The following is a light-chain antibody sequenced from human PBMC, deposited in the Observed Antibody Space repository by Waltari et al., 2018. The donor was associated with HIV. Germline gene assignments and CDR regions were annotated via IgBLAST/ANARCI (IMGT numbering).Light chain of an antibody. J-gene: IGKJ5*01. CDR1: QSVGSIY. CDR3: QHSGSSIT. V-gene: IGKV3-20*01. Sequence: EIVLTQSPCTLSLSPGERAILSCRASQSVGSIYLNWYQQKPGQAPRVLIYGASSRDTGIPDRCSGSGSGTDFSLTISRLEPEDFAVYYCQHSGSSITFGQGTRLEIK. CDR2: GAS.